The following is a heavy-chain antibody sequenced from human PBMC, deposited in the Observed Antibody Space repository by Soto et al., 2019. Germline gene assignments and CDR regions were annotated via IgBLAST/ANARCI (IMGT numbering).Heavy chain of an antibody. D-gene: IGHD2-15*01. CDR3: ARPGFGGLGMYV. J-gene: IGHJ6*02. V-gene: IGHV3-21*01. CDR2: ISSSSSYI. CDR1: GFTFSSYA. Sequence: LRLSCAASGFTFSSYAMSWVRQAPGKGLGWVSSISSSSSYIYYADSVKGRFTISRDNAKNSLYLQMNSLRAEDTAVYYCARPGFGGLGMYVWGQGTTVTVSS.